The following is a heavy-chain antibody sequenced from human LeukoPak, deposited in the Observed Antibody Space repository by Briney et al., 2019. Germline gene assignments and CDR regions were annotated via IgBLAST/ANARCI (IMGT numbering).Heavy chain of an antibody. CDR1: GFTFSSYW. D-gene: IGHD1-26*01. J-gene: IGHJ4*02. Sequence: PGGSLRLSCAASGFTFSSYWMSWVRQAPGKGLEWVANIKQDGSEKYYVDSVKGRFTISRDNAKNSLYLQMNSLRAEDTAVYYCARDLSRWELFFDYWGQGTLVTVSS. V-gene: IGHV3-7*01. CDR3: ARDLSRWELFFDY. CDR2: IKQDGSEK.